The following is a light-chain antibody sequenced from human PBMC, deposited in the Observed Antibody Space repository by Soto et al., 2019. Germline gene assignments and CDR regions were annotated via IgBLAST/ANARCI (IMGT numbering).Light chain of an antibody. CDR3: ASSTSDSLYV. Sequence: QSALTQPASVSGSPGQSITISCTGASSDVGGNKYVSWYQQYPGKVPKLLINKVTNRPSGVSYRFSGSKSGNTASLTISALLAEDEADYFCASSTSDSLYVFGTGTKVTVL. CDR1: SSDVGGNKY. J-gene: IGLJ1*01. V-gene: IGLV2-14*01. CDR2: KVT.